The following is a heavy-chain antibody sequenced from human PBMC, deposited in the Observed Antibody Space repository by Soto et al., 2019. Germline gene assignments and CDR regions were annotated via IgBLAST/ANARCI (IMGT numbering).Heavy chain of an antibody. CDR3: TRVRLGSSRSSDY. D-gene: IGHD6-19*01. CDR1: GCTFSSYA. CDR2: IIPIFGTA. J-gene: IGHJ4*02. V-gene: IGHV1-69*13. Sequence: ASVKVSCKASGCTFSSYAISWVRQAPGQGLEWMGGIIPIFGTANYAQKFQGRVTITADESTSTAYMELNRLKTDDTAVYYCTRVRLGSSRSSDYWGQGILVTVS.